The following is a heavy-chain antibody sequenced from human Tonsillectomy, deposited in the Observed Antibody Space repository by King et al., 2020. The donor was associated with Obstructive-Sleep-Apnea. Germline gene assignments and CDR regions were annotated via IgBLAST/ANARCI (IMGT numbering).Heavy chain of an antibody. J-gene: IGHJ6*02. CDR2: ISSSRSTI. CDR1: GFTFITYS. CDR3: AREHGHWTPGYYYGMDV. Sequence: VQLVESGGGLVQPGGSLRLSCAASGFTFITYSMNWVRQAPGKGLEWVSYISSSRSTIYYADSVKDRFTISRDNAKNSLYLQMNSRRAEATAVYYCAREHGHWTPGYYYGMDVWGQGTTVTVSS. D-gene: IGHD1-1*01. V-gene: IGHV3-48*04.